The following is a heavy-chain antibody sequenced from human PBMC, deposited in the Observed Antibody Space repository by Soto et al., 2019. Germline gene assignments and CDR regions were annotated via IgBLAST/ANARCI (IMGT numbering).Heavy chain of an antibody. Sequence: SEILSLTCTVSGASISSAGYYWSWIRQHPGKGLEWIGYIYSSGSTYYNPSLKSRANISLDTSKNQFSLKVSSVTVADTAVYYCSRIIAAASNWFDPWGQGALVTVSS. CDR2: IYSSGST. CDR3: SRIIAAASNWFDP. D-gene: IGHD6-13*01. CDR1: GASISSAGYY. J-gene: IGHJ5*02. V-gene: IGHV4-31*03.